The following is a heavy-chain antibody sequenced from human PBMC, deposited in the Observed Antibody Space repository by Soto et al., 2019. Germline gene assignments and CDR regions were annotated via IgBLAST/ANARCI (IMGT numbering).Heavy chain of an antibody. CDR2: LYHIGST. V-gene: IGHV4-38-2*01. D-gene: IGHD2-2*01. Sequence: TLSLTCAVSGYSISSGNYWAWIRQPPGRGLEWIGSLYHIGSTHYNTSLKSRVTISVDTSKNHFSLELSSVTAADTAIYYCRSSTSCYDESCVDVWGQGTMVTVSS. CDR1: GYSISSGNY. J-gene: IGHJ6*02. CDR3: RSSTSCYDESCVDV.